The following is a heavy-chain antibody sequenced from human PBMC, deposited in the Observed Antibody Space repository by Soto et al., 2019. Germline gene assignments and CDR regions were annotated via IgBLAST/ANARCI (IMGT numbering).Heavy chain of an antibody. CDR1: GGSISGHY. CDR3: ARGPYYDLIWNYYYMDV. CDR2: MYYSGST. Sequence: QVQLQESGPGLVKPSETLSLSCSVSGGSISGHYWSWVRQTRGKGLEWIGYMYYSGSTNYNPSLKSRVTIWVDTSKNHFSLRLTSVTAADTAVYYCARGPYYDLIWNYYYMDVWGKGTTVTVSS. D-gene: IGHD3-16*01. V-gene: IGHV4-59*08. J-gene: IGHJ6*03.